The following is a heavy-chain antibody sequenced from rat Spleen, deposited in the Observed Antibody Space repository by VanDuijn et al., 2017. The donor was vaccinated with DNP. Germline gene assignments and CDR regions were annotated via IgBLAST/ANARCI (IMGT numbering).Heavy chain of an antibody. CDR2: IINSGGNT. Sequence: EVQLVESGGGLVQPVGSLTLSCAASGFTLNKYWMTWIRQAPGKGLEWIASIINSGGNTYYPESVKGRFTISRDDAKNSLYLQMNSLRSEDTATYYCAKSIRGKAYWGQGTLVTVSS. CDR3: AKSIRGKAY. D-gene: IGHD4-5*01. CDR1: GFTLNKYW. J-gene: IGHJ3*01. V-gene: IGHV5-31*01.